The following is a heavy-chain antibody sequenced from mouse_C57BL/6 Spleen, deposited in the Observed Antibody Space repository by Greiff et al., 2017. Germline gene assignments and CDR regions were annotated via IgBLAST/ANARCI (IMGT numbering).Heavy chain of an antibody. CDR2: IYPRSGNT. D-gene: IGHD1-1*01. Sequence: QVQLQQSGAELARPGASVQLSCKASGYTFTSYGISWVKQRTGQGLEWIGEIYPRSGNTYYNEKFKGKATLTADKSSSTAYLELRSLTSEDSAVYFCARGGINTVVAGPNAMDYWGQGTSVTVSS. CDR1: GYTFTSYG. J-gene: IGHJ4*01. CDR3: ARGGINTVVAGPNAMDY. V-gene: IGHV1-81*01.